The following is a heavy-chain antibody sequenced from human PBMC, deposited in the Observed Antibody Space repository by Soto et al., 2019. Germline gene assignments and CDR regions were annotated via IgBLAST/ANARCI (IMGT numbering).Heavy chain of an antibody. J-gene: IGHJ3*02. CDR3: ARHGRRDGYRGDS. CDR1: GYSFTSYW. D-gene: IGHD5-12*01. V-gene: IGHV5-51*01. CDR2: IFPGDSDT. Sequence: PGESLKISCKGSGYSFTSYWIAWVRQMPGKGLEWMGIIFPGDSDTRYSPSFQGQVTISADKSISTAYLQWSSLRASDTAMYYCARHGRRDGYRGDSWGQGTMVTVAS.